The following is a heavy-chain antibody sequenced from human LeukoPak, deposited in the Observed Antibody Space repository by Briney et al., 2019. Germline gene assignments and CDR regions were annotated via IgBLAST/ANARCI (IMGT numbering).Heavy chain of an antibody. J-gene: IGHJ4*02. Sequence: SETLSLTCAVYGGSFSGYYWSWIRQPPGKGLEWIGEINHSGSTNYNPSLKSRVTISVDTSKNQFSLKLSFVTAADTAVYYCASRKRRSGPFDYWGQGTLVTVPS. CDR1: GGSFSGYY. CDR2: INHSGST. D-gene: IGHD3-3*01. CDR3: ASRKRRSGPFDY. V-gene: IGHV4-34*01.